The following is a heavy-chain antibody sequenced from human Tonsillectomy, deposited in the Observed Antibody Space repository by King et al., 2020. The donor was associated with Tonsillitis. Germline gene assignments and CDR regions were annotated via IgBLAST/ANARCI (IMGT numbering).Heavy chain of an antibody. J-gene: IGHJ3*01. CDR2: IYHSEST. D-gene: IGHD3-22*01. Sequence: VQLQESGPGLVKPSETLSLTCAVSGSSLSSGYFWGWIRQPPGRGLEWIGSIYHSESTHYNPSLKSRVTISVDTSKKQLSLRLSSVTAADTAVYFCARVPRAPDYFDNTWGAFDLWGQGTMVTVSS. V-gene: IGHV4-38-2*01. CDR1: GSSLSSGYF. CDR3: ARVPRAPDYFDNTWGAFDL.